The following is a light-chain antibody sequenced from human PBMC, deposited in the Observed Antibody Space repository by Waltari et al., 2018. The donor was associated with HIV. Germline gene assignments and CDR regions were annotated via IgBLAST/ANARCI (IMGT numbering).Light chain of an antibody. Sequence: DIQVRQSPSSLSASVVDRVTITCRTSQSISTYLTWYQPRPGKAPKLLIYGTTTLQSGVPARFSGSGSGTDFTLTISTLQPEDFATYYCQQSFAPPRTFGHGTKVEV. CDR3: QQSFAPPRT. CDR2: GTT. CDR1: QSISTY. V-gene: IGKV1-39*01. J-gene: IGKJ1*01.